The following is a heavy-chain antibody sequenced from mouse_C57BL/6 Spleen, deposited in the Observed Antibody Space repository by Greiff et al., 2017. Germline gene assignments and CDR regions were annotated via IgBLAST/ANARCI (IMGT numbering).Heavy chain of an antibody. Sequence: VKLMESGAELVKPGASVKLSCKASGYTFTEYTIHWVKQRSGQGLEWIGWFYPGSGSIKYNEKFKGKATLTADKSTSTVYMELSRSTSADSSVYVCARHEDHYGNYDYWGQGTTLTVSS. CDR3: ARHEDHYGNYDY. V-gene: IGHV1-62-2*01. J-gene: IGHJ2*01. CDR1: GYTFTEYT. D-gene: IGHD2-1*01. CDR2: FYPGSGSI.